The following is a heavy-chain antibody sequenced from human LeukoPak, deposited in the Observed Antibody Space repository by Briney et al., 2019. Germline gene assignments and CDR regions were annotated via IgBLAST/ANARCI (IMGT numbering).Heavy chain of an antibody. CDR1: GFTVSSNY. CDR2: IYSGGST. Sequence: GGSLRLSCAASGFTVSSNYMGWVRQAPGKGLEWVSVIYSGGSTYYADSVKGRFTISRDNSKNTLYLQMNSLRAEDTAVYYCARDSSGHHYFDYWGQGALVTVSS. V-gene: IGHV3-53*01. D-gene: IGHD1-14*01. J-gene: IGHJ4*02. CDR3: ARDSSGHHYFDY.